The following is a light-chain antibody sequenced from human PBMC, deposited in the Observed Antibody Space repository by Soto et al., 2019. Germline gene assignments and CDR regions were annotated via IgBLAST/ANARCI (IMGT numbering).Light chain of an antibody. Sequence: EIVMTQSPATLSVSPGGRATLSCRVSQSISGTLACYQQKRCQAPRLLLHGATTRAPGFPARFSGSGSGTDFTLTISSLQSEDFPVYYCQQYNDWAWTFGQGTKVEIK. V-gene: IGKV3-15*01. CDR3: QQYNDWAWT. J-gene: IGKJ1*01. CDR1: QSISGT. CDR2: GAT.